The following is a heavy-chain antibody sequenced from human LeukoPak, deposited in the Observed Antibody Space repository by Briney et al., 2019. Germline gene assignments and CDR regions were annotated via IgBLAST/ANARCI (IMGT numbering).Heavy chain of an antibody. CDR1: GGSISSSSYY. V-gene: IGHV4-39*07. J-gene: IGHJ5*02. D-gene: IGHD6-6*01. CDR2: IYYSGST. CDR3: AGNSASSSGNEPS. Sequence: SETLSLTCTVSGGSISSSSYYWGWIRQPPGKGLEWIGSIYYSGSTYYNPSLKSRVTISVDTSKNQFSLKLRSVTAADTAVYYCAGNSASSSGNEPSWGRGTLVTVSS.